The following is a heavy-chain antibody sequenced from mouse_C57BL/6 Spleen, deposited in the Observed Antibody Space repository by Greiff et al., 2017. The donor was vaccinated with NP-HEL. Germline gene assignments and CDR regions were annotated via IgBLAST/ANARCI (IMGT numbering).Heavy chain of an antibody. CDR3: TRRFFYAMDY. Sequence: QVQLQQSGAELVRPGASVTLSCKASGYTFTDYEMHWVKQTPVHGLEWIGAIDPETGGTAYNQKFKGKAILTADKSSSTAYMELRSLTSVDSAVYYCTRRFFYAMDYWGQGTSVTVSS. CDR2: IDPETGGT. V-gene: IGHV1-15*01. CDR1: GYTFTDYE. J-gene: IGHJ4*01.